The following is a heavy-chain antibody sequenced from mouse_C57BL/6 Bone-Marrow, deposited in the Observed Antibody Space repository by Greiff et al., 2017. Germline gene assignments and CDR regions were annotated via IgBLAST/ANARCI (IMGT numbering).Heavy chain of an antibody. J-gene: IGHJ1*03. CDR2: INPNNGGT. V-gene: IGHV1-26*01. CDR1: GYTFTDYY. Sequence: VQLQQSGPELVKPGASVKISCKASGYTFTDYYMNWVKQSHGKSLEWIGDINPNNGGTSYNQKFKGKATLTVDKSSRTAYMELRSLTSEDSAVYYCARWYFDVWGTGTTVTVSS. CDR3: ARWYFDV.